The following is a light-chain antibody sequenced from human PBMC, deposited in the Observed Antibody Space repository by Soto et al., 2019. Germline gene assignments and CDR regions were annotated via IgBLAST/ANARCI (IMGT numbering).Light chain of an antibody. J-gene: IGKJ1*01. CDR1: QAISNY. CDR2: VAS. CDR3: QNYNRAPWT. Sequence: DIQMTQSPSSLSASVGDRVTITCRASQAISNYLAWYQQKPGKVPKLLIYVASTLQSGVPSRFSGSGSGTDFTLTISSLQTEDVATYYCQNYNRAPWTFGQGTKVESK. V-gene: IGKV1-27*01.